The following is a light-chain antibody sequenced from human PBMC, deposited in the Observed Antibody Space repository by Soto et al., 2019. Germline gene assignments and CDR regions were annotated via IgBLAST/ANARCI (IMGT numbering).Light chain of an antibody. CDR2: DAI. CDR1: QNIHNH. Sequence: EKLMSQSPATLSVSPGERVTLSCRASQNIHNHMSWFLQKPGQTPRLLIYDAIIRAADVPARFSGTGSGTEFTLTISSLQPDDFATYYCQQYYRSSITFGQGTRLEIK. CDR3: QQYYRSSIT. V-gene: IGKV3-15*01. J-gene: IGKJ5*01.